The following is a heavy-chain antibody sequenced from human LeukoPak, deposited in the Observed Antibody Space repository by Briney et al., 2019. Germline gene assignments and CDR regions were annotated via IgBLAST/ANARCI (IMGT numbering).Heavy chain of an antibody. Sequence: SETLSLTRAVSGYSISSGYYWGWIRQPPGKGLEWIGSIYHSGSTYYNPSLKSRVTISVDTSKNQFSLKLSSVTAADTAVYYCASANYDFWSGAGSNWFDPWGQGTLVTVSS. CDR3: ASANYDFWSGAGSNWFDP. V-gene: IGHV4-38-2*01. CDR2: IYHSGST. J-gene: IGHJ5*02. D-gene: IGHD3-3*01. CDR1: GYSISSGYY.